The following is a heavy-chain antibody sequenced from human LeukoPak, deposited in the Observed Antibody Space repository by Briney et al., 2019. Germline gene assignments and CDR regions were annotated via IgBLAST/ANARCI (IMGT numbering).Heavy chain of an antibody. D-gene: IGHD5-12*01. CDR2: MNPNSGNT. V-gene: IGHV1-8*01. CDR3: AIRTPVDIVATLGERVKKGLDY. CDR1: GYTFTSYD. Sequence: ASVKVSCKASGYTFTSYDINWLRQATGQGLEWMGWMNPNSGNTGYAQKFQGRVTMTRNTSMSTAYMESSSLRSEDTAVYYCAIRTPVDIVATLGERVKKGLDYWGQGTLVTVSS. J-gene: IGHJ4*02.